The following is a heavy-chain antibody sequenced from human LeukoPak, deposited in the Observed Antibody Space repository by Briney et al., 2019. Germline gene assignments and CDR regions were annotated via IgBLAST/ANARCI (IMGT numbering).Heavy chain of an antibody. CDR3: AKDPRGAMAWDAFDI. J-gene: IGHJ4*02. CDR1: GFTFSSYA. CDR2: IRYDGSNK. D-gene: IGHD5-18*01. V-gene: IGHV3-30*02. Sequence: PGGSLRLSCAASGFTFSSYAMSWVRQAPGKGLEWVAFIRYDGSNKYYADSVKGRFTISRDNSKNTLYLQMNSLRAEDTAVYYCAKDPRGAMAWDAFDIWGQGTLVTVSS.